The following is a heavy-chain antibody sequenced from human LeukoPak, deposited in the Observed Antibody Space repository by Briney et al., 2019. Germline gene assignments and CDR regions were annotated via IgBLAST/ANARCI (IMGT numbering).Heavy chain of an antibody. J-gene: IGHJ3*02. CDR3: ARVFRPSLTVFIIRGAFDI. Sequence: GGSLRLSCAASGFTLSSYAMHWVRQAPGKGLEWVAVISDDGSNKYYADSVKGRFTISRDNSKNTLYLQMNSLRTEDTAVYYCARVFRPSLTVFIIRGAFDIWGQGTMVTVSS. D-gene: IGHD3-3*01. CDR2: ISDDGSNK. CDR1: GFTLSSYA. V-gene: IGHV3-30-3*01.